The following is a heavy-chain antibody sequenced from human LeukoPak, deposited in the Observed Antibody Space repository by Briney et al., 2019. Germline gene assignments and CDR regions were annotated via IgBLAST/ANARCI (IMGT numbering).Heavy chain of an antibody. Sequence: SETLSLTCNVSGASISPYYWSWIRQPAGKGLEWIGHIYTSGSTNYNPSLKSRVTMSLDTSKSQFSLKLNSVTAADTAVYYCAREAPRTYFFDSWGQGTLVTVSS. V-gene: IGHV4-4*07. CDR1: GASISPYY. CDR2: IYTSGST. J-gene: IGHJ4*02. CDR3: AREAPRTYFFDS.